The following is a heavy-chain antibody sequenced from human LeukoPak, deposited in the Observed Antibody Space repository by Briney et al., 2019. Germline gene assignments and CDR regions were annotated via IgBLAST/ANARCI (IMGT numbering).Heavy chain of an antibody. D-gene: IGHD3/OR15-3a*01. V-gene: IGHV3-48*01. Sequence: GGSLRLSCVGSGFTFSSYNMNWVRQAPGKGLEWVSYISSSGSTVYYADSVRGRFTISRDNARNSLHLQMAGLTAEDTAVYYCARALDSVLDVWGNGTTVTVSS. J-gene: IGHJ6*04. CDR1: GFTFSSYN. CDR3: ARALDSVLDV. CDR2: ISSSGSTV.